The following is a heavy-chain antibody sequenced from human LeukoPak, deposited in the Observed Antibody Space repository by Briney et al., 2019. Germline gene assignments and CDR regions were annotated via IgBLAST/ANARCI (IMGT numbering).Heavy chain of an antibody. J-gene: IGHJ4*02. CDR3: ARDQGSGWYPFDY. CDR2: ISSNGGST. D-gene: IGHD6-19*01. Sequence: PGGSLRLSCAASGFTFSSYAMHWVRQAPGKGLEYVSAISSNGGSTYYANSVKGRFTISRDNSKNTLYLQMGSLRAEDMAVYHCARDQGSGWYPFDYWGQGTLVTVSS. V-gene: IGHV3-64*01. CDR1: GFTFSSYA.